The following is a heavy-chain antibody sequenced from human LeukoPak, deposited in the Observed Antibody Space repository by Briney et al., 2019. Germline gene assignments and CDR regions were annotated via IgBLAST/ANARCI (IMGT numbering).Heavy chain of an antibody. V-gene: IGHV1-69*13. CDR3: ARFGPEPAAIG. CDR1: GGTFISYA. CDR2: IIPIFGTA. D-gene: IGHD2-2*01. J-gene: IGHJ4*02. Sequence: ASXXVSCKASGGTFISYAISWVRQAPGQGLEWMGGIIPIFGTANYAQKFQGRVTITADESTSTAYMELSSLRSEDTAVYYCARFGPEPAAIGWGQGTLVTVSS.